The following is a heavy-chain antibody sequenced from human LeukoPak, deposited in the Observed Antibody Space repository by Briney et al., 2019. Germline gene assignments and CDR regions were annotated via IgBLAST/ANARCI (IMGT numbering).Heavy chain of an antibody. CDR2: IYYSGST. J-gene: IGHJ5*02. CDR1: GVSFNSYY. D-gene: IGHD6-13*01. CDR3: ARHADEDGSSWYWFDP. Sequence: SETLSLTCAVYGVSFNSYYWTWIRQPPGKGLEWIGSIYYSGSTYYNPSLKSRVTISVDTSKNQFSLKLSSVTAADTAVYYCARHADEDGSSWYWFDPWGQGTLVTVSS. V-gene: IGHV4-39*01.